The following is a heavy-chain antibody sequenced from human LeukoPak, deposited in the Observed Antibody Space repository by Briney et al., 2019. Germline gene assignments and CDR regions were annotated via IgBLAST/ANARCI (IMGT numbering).Heavy chain of an antibody. CDR3: AADRGGCRSICLFDY. CDR2: IVVGSGET. J-gene: IGHJ4*02. D-gene: IGHD2-2*01. V-gene: IGHV1-58*01. Sequence: EASVKVSCKASGFTFSDSVVQWVRQARGQRLEWIGWIVVGSGETSFAQKFQERVTITRDMSTSTADMELSGLRSEDTAAYYCAADRGGCRSICLFDYWGQGTLVTVSS. CDR1: GFTFSDSV.